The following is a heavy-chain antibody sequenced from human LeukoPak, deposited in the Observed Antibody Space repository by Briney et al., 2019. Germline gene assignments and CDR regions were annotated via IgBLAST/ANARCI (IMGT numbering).Heavy chain of an antibody. Sequence: SETLSLTCTVSGGSLSRYYWSWIRQPAGKGLEWIGRIYTSGSTNYNPSLKSRVTMSVDTSKNQFSLKLSSVTAADTAVYYCARDVPTYYYDSSGYYAGLWYFDLWGRGTLVTVSS. D-gene: IGHD3-22*01. CDR1: GGSLSRYY. J-gene: IGHJ2*01. V-gene: IGHV4-4*07. CDR2: IYTSGST. CDR3: ARDVPTYYYDSSGYYAGLWYFDL.